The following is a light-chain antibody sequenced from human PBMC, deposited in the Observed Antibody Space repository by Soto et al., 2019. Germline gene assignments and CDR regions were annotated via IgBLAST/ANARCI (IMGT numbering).Light chain of an antibody. Sequence: QSVLTQPPSASGSPGQSVTISCTGTSSDVGGYNFVSWYQQHPGNAPKLMIYEVSKRPSGVPDRFSGSKSGNTASLTVSGLQADDEADYYCTSYAGSNIPVVFGGGTKLTV. V-gene: IGLV2-8*01. CDR2: EVS. CDR1: SSDVGGYNF. CDR3: TSYAGSNIPVV. J-gene: IGLJ2*01.